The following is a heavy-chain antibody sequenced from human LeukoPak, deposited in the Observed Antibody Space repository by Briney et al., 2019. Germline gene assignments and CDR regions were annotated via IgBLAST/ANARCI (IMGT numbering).Heavy chain of an antibody. D-gene: IGHD2-8*01. V-gene: IGHV3-23*01. Sequence: GGSLRLSCAASGFTFSSYAMSWVRQAPGKGLEWVSAINGSGGTTYYADSVKGRFTISRHDSKKKLYLQMNSLRDEDTAVYYCAKDRILLLVYAIGYFDYWGQGTLVTVSS. CDR2: INGSGGTT. J-gene: IGHJ4*02. CDR3: AKDRILLLVYAIGYFDY. CDR1: GFTFSSYA.